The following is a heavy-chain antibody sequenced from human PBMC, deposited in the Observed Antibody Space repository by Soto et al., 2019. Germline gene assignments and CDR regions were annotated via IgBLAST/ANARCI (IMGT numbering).Heavy chain of an antibody. J-gene: IGHJ6*02. Sequence: EVQLVESGGGLVQPGGSLRLSCAASGFTFSSYWMSWVRQAPGKGLEWVANIKQDGSEKYYVDSVKGRFTISRDNAKNSLYLQMNSLRAEDTAVYYCAREGTGTYYYYYGMDVWGQGTTVTVSS. CDR3: AREGTGTYYYYYGMDV. CDR2: IKQDGSEK. D-gene: IGHD1-1*01. V-gene: IGHV3-7*01. CDR1: GFTFSSYW.